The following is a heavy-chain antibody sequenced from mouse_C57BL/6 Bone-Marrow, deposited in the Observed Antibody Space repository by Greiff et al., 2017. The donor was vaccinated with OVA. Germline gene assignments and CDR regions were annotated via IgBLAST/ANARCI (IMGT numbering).Heavy chain of an antibody. J-gene: IGHJ4*01. D-gene: IGHD4-1*01. Sequence: VKLQQPGAELVMPGASVKLSCKASGYTFTSYWMHWVKQRPGQGLEWIGEIDPSDSYTNYNQKFKGKSTLTVDKSSSTAYMQLSSLTSEDSAVYYCAKANLYYYAMDYWGQGTSVTVSS. V-gene: IGHV1-69*01. CDR1: GYTFTSYW. CDR3: AKANLYYYAMDY. CDR2: IDPSDSYT.